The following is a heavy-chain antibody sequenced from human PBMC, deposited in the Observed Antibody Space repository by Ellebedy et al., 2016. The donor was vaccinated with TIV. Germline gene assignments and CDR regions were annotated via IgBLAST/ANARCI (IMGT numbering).Heavy chain of an antibody. V-gene: IGHV3-74*01. CDR2: ISSDGSST. Sequence: GGSLRLXCAASGFTFSSSWMHWVRQAPGKGLVWVSRISSDGSSTNYADSVKGRFTISRDNSKNTLYLQMNSLRAEDTAVYYCARGPSWSGPGDYWGQGTLVTVSS. CDR3: ARGPSWSGPGDY. J-gene: IGHJ4*02. D-gene: IGHD3-10*02. CDR1: GFTFSSSW.